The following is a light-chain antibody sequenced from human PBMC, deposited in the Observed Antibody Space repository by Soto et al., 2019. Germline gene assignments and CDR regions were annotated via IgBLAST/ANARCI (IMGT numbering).Light chain of an antibody. CDR1: QSISSY. Sequence: DIQMTQSPSSLSASVGDRVTITCRASQSISSYLHWYQQKPGKAPKLLIYAASSLQSGVPSRFSGSGSGTDFTLTISSLQPEDFATYYCQQSYSTPGGTFGPGTKVDIK. V-gene: IGKV1-39*01. CDR3: QQSYSTPGGT. J-gene: IGKJ3*01. CDR2: AAS.